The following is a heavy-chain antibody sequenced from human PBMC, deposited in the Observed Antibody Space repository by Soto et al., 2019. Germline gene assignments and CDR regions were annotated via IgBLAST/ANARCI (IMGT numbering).Heavy chain of an antibody. CDR2: ISGSGGST. CDR1: GFTFSSYA. D-gene: IGHD5-12*01. V-gene: IGHV3-23*01. CDR3: AKRGSYIVATIDFYFDY. J-gene: IGHJ4*02. Sequence: QPGGSLRLSCAASGFTFSSYAMSWVRQAPGKGLEWVSAISGSGGSTYYADSVKGRFTISRDNSKNTLYLQMNSLRAEDTAVYYCAKRGSYIVATIDFYFDYWGQGTLVTVSS.